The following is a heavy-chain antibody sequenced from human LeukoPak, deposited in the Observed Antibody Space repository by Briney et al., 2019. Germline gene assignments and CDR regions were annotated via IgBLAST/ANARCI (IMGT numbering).Heavy chain of an antibody. V-gene: IGHV3-33*08. D-gene: IGHD3-22*01. CDR3: ARDQSDYYDSSGYDY. Sequence: GGSLRLSCAASGFTFNIYAMSWIRQAPGKGLEWVAVIWYDGSNKYYADSVKGRFTISRDNSKNTLYLQMNSLRAEDTAVYYCARDQSDYYDSSGYDYWGQGTLVTVSS. J-gene: IGHJ4*02. CDR1: GFTFNIYA. CDR2: IWYDGSNK.